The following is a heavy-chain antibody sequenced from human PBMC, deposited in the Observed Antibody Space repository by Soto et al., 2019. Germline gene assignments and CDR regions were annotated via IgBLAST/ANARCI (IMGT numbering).Heavy chain of an antibody. CDR1: GYDFSTYW. CDR3: ARQGGGDGYRYFRGYYFAMDV. D-gene: IGHD5-18*01. Sequence: PGESLKISCKGSGYDFSTYWIGWVRQMPGKGLEWMGIIYPPDSDTRYSPSFQGQVTMSVDKSISTAYLQWSSLKASDTAMYYCARQGGGDGYRYFRGYYFAMDVWGPGTTVTVSS. V-gene: IGHV5-51*01. J-gene: IGHJ6*02. CDR2: IYPPDSDT.